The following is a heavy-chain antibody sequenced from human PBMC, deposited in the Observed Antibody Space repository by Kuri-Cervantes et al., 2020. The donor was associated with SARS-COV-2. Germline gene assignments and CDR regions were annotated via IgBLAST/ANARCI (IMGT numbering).Heavy chain of an antibody. Sequence: SGPTLVKPTQTLTLTCTFSGFSLSTSGMCVSWIRQPPGKALEWLARIDWDDDKYYSTSLKSRLTITKDTSKNQVVLTMTNMDPVDTATYYCAHRRFVEYSYENWFDPWGQGTLVTVSS. D-gene: IGHD6-6*01. CDR1: GFSLSTSGMC. CDR3: AHRRFVEYSYENWFDP. V-gene: IGHV2-70*12. CDR2: IDWDDDK. J-gene: IGHJ5*02.